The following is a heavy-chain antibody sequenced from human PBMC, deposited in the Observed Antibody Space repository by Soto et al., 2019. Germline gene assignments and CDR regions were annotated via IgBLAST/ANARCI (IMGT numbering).Heavy chain of an antibody. Sequence: PSENLSLTCTVSGYSVTSGSYWGWFRQPPEKGLEWIGSVYLSGHTYHNPSLMCRVTISIDTSKNQFSPKLTSVTAADTAVYYCAGARIVVSGTTVDFWGLGTLVPASS. CDR2: VYLSGHT. V-gene: IGHV4-38-2*02. J-gene: IGHJ4*02. D-gene: IGHD1-7*01. CDR3: AGARIVVSGTTVDF. CDR1: GYSVTSGSY.